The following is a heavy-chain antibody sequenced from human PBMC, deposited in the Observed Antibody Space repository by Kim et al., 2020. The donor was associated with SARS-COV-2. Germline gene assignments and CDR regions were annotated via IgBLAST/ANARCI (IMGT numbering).Heavy chain of an antibody. CDR2: ISSSSSTI. CDR3: ARDGDSSGWYDAFDI. D-gene: IGHD6-19*01. V-gene: IGHV3-48*02. J-gene: IGHJ3*02. CDR1: GFTFSSYS. Sequence: GGSLRLSCAASGFTFSSYSMNWVRQAPGKGLEWVSYISSSSSTIYYADSVKGRFTISRDNAKNSLYLQMNSLRDEDTAVYYCARDGDSSGWYDAFDIWSQGTMVTVSS.